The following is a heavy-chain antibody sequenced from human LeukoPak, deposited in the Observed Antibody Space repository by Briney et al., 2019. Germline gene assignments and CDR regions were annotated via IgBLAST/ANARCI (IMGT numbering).Heavy chain of an antibody. CDR3: AKDLRSHDY. J-gene: IGHJ4*02. V-gene: IGHV3-30*04. Sequence: QSGGSPRLSCAASGFTFSSYALHWVRQAPGKGLEWVTVISDDGSNKYYADSVKGRFTISRDNSKNTLYLQMNRLRAEDTAVYYCAKDLRSHDYWGQGTLVTVSS. CDR2: ISDDGSNK. CDR1: GFTFSSYA. D-gene: IGHD3-9*01.